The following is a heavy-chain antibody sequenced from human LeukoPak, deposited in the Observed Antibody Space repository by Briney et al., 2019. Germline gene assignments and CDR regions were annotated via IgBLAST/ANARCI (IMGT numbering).Heavy chain of an antibody. CDR3: ARQTVTMWTNWFDP. J-gene: IGHJ5*02. CDR1: GFIFSSYI. Sequence: GGSLRLSCAASGFIFSSYIIHWVRQAPGKGLEWVAVISYDVSNKYYADSVKGRFTISRDNSKNTLYLQMNSLRAEDTAVYYCARQTVTMWTNWFDPWGQGTLVTVSS. V-gene: IGHV3-30*04. D-gene: IGHD4-11*01. CDR2: ISYDVSNK.